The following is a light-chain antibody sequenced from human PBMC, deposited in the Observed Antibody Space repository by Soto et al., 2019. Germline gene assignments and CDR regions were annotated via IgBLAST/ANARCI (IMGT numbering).Light chain of an antibody. CDR1: QTINAW. J-gene: IGKJ1*01. CDR3: QHYSLYSPWT. V-gene: IGKV1-5*01. CDR2: DAS. Sequence: DIHMTQSPSSLSVSVGDRVTITCRTSQTINAWLAWYQQRPGQAPKLLIYDASTVHSGVPSRFSGSGSGTEFTLTISSLQPEDSATYYCQHYSLYSPWTFGQGTKVEIK.